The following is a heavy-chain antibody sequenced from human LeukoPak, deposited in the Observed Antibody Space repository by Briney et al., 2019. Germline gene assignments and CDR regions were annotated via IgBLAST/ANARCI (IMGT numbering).Heavy chain of an antibody. D-gene: IGHD1-26*01. V-gene: IGHV4-61*08. CDR2: IYYSGST. Sequence: SETLSLTCAVSGGSISSGGYSWSWIRQPPGKGLEWIGYIYYSGSTNYNPSLKSRVTISVDTSKNQFSLKPSSVTAADTAVYYCASFTPPWSVGATGWFDPWGQGTLVTVSS. CDR3: ASFTPPWSVGATGWFDP. J-gene: IGHJ5*02. CDR1: GGSISSGGYS.